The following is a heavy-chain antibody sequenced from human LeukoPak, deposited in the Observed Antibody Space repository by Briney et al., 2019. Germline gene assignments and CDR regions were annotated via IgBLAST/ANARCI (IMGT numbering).Heavy chain of an antibody. V-gene: IGHV3-21*01. J-gene: IGHJ4*02. CDR1: GFTFSSYT. D-gene: IGHD2-2*01. Sequence: PGGSLRLSCAASGFTFSSYTMNWVRQAPGKGLEWVSSISSSRSYIYNADSVKGRFTISRHNAKNSLYLKMNSLRAEDTAVYYCARDHCSSTSCFPSGTNYFDSWGQGTPVTVSS. CDR3: ARDHCSSTSCFPSGTNYFDS. CDR2: ISSSRSYI.